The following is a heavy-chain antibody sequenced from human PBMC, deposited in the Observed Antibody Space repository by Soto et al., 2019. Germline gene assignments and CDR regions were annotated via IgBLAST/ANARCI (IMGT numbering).Heavy chain of an antibody. D-gene: IGHD6-19*01. Sequence: SETLSLTCTDSGGSISSGGYYWSWIRQHPGKGLEWIGYIYYSGSTYYNPSLKSRVTISVDTSKNQFSLKLSSVTAADTAVYYCARDHIAVAGHTFYFDYWGQGTLVTVSS. J-gene: IGHJ4*02. V-gene: IGHV4-31*03. CDR2: IYYSGST. CDR3: ARDHIAVAGHTFYFDY. CDR1: GGSISSGGYY.